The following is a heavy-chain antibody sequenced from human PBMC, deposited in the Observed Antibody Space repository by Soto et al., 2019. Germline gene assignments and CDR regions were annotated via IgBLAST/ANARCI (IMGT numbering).Heavy chain of an antibody. D-gene: IGHD3-3*01. V-gene: IGHV4-39*01. CDR3: ARTENYDFWSGPPDY. CDR1: GGSISSSSYY. Sequence: SETLSLTCTFSGGSISSSSYYWGWIRQPPGKGLAWIGSIYYSGSTYYNPSLKSRVTISVDTSKNQFSLKLSSVTAADTAVYYCARTENYDFWSGPPDYWGQGTLVTVSS. CDR2: IYYSGST. J-gene: IGHJ4*02.